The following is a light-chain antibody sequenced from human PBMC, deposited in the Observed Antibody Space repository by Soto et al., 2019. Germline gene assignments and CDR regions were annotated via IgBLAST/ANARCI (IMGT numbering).Light chain of an antibody. CDR1: TGAVTSGHY. V-gene: IGLV7-46*01. J-gene: IGLJ3*02. CDR2: DTS. Sequence: QTVVTQEPSLTVSPGGTVTLTCGSSTGAVTSGHYPYWFQQKPGQAPRTLIYDTSNKHSWTPARFSGSLLGGKAAQTLSGAQPEDEAEYYCLLSYSGAREVFGGGTKVTVL. CDR3: LLSYSGAREV.